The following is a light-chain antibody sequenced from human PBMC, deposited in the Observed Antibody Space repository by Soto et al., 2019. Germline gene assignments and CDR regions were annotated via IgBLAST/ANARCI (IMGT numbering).Light chain of an antibody. CDR1: SSNIGAGYE. V-gene: IGLV1-40*01. Sequence: QSVLTQPPSVSGAPGQRVTISCTGSSSNIGAGYEVHWYQHLPGKAPKLLIYGNTNRPSGVPDRFSGSKSGTSASLAITGLQAEDEADYYCQSYDSSLSVSVFGGGTKLTVL. CDR3: QSYDSSLSVSV. J-gene: IGLJ2*01. CDR2: GNT.